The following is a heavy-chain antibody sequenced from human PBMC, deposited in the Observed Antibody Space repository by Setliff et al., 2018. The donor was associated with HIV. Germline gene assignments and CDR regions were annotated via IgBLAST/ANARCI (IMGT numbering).Heavy chain of an antibody. D-gene: IGHD5-18*01. CDR2: IKSKGDGGTT. V-gene: IGHV3-15*01. CDR1: GFTFSNAW. J-gene: IGHJ4*02. Sequence: GGSLRLSCAASGFTFSNAWMSWVRQAPGKGLEWVGRIKSKGDGGTTDYAAPVKGRFTISRDDSKNTLYLQMNSLKTEDTAVYYCSTTAGNSYGSFDYWGQGTLVTVSS. CDR3: STTAGNSYGSFDY.